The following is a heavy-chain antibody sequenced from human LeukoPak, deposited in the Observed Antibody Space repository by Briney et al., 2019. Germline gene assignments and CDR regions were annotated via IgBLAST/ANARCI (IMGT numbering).Heavy chain of an antibody. Sequence: ASETLSLTCAVYGGSFSGYYWSWIRQPPGKGLEWIGEINHSGSTNYNPSLKSRVTISVDTSKNQFSLKLSSVTAADTAVYYCARQTPGFDYWGQGTLVTVSS. CDR3: ARQTPGFDY. CDR1: GGSFSGYY. J-gene: IGHJ4*02. V-gene: IGHV4-34*01. D-gene: IGHD3-10*01. CDR2: INHSGST.